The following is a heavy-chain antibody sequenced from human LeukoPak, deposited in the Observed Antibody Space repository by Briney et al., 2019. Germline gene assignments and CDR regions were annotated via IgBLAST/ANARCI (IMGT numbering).Heavy chain of an antibody. V-gene: IGHV1-69*04. CDR2: IIPILGIA. CDR3: ARENSSGWADY. J-gene: IGHJ4*02. Sequence: VRQAPXXXLXXIGSIIPILGIANYAHKFQGRVTITADKYKRTAYMELSSLRSEDTAVYYCARENSSGWADYWGQGTLVTVSS. D-gene: IGHD6-19*01.